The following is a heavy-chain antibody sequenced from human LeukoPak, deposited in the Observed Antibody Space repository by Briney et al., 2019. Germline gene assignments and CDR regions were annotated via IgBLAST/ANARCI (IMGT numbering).Heavy chain of an antibody. CDR3: ATDSTKVCYDSSGYYSFDY. Sequence: PGGSLRLSCAASGFTFSSYAMSWVRQAPGKGLEWGSAISGSGGSTYYADSVKGRFTISRDNSKNTLYLQMNSLRAGHTEIYLCATDSTKVCYDSSGYYSFDYWGQGTLVTVSS. CDR1: GFTFSSYA. D-gene: IGHD3-22*01. J-gene: IGHJ4*02. CDR2: ISGSGGST. V-gene: IGHV3-23*01.